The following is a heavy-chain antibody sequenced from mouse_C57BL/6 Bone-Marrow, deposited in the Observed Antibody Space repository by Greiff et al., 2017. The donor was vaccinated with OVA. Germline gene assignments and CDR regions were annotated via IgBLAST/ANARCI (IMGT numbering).Heavy chain of an antibody. CDR1: GFTFSDAW. CDR3: TWYAMDY. V-gene: IGHV6-6*01. Sequence: EVKLQASGGGLVQPGGSMKLSCAASGFTFSDAWMDWVRLSPEMGLEWVAEIRNKANNHATFYAESVKGRFTISRDDSKSSVYLQMNSLRAEDTGIYYCTWYAMDYWGQGTSVTVSS. CDR2: IRNKANNHAT. J-gene: IGHJ4*01.